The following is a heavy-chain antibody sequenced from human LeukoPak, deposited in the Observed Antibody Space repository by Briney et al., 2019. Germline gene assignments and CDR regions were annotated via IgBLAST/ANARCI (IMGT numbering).Heavy chain of an antibody. CDR3: ARVDCSGGSCYSEGWFDP. D-gene: IGHD2-15*01. CDR1: GGSISSGGYS. V-gene: IGHV4-30-2*01. CDR2: IYHSGST. Sequence: SQTLSLTCAASGGSISSGGYSWSWIRQPPGKGLEWIGYIYHSGSTYYNPSLKSRVTISVDRSKNQFSLKLSSVTAADTAVYYCARVDCSGGSCYSEGWFDPWGQGTLVTVSS. J-gene: IGHJ5*02.